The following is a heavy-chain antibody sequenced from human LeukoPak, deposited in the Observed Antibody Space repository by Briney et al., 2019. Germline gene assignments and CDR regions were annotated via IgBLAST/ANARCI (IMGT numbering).Heavy chain of an antibody. J-gene: IGHJ3*02. CDR3: ARELAFDI. CDR2: ISYDGSNK. CDR1: GFTFSSYA. V-gene: IGHV3-30*01. Sequence: GGSLRLSCAASGFTFSSYAMHWVRQAPGKGLEWVAVISYDGSNKYYADSVKGRFTISRDNSKNTLYLQMNSLRAEDTAVYYCARELAFDIWGQGTMVTVSS.